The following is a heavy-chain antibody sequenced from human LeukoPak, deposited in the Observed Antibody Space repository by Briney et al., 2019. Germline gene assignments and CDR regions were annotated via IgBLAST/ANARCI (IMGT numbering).Heavy chain of an antibody. J-gene: IGHJ5*02. CDR1: GGSISSYY. CDR3: ARYGAYYDSSVRWFDP. CDR2: IYYSGST. Sequence: SETLSLTCTVSGGSISSYYWSWIRQPPGKGLEWIGYIYYSGSTNYNPYHKSRVIISVDTSKNQFSLKLSSVTAADTAVYYCARYGAYYDSSVRWFDPWGRGTLVTVSS. D-gene: IGHD3-22*01. V-gene: IGHV4-59*01.